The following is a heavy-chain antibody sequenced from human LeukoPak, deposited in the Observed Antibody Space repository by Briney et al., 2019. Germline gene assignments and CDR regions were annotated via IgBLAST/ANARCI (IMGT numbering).Heavy chain of an antibody. CDR2: ISGDGGST. Sequence: GGSLRLSCAASGFTFDDYAMHWVRQAPGKGLEWVSLISGDGGSTYYADSVKGRFTISRDNSKNSLYLQMNSLRTEDTALYYCAKGNSYYPIAEYFQHWGRGTLVTVSS. CDR1: GFTFDDYA. V-gene: IGHV3-43*02. J-gene: IGHJ1*01. D-gene: IGHD3-10*01. CDR3: AKGNSYYPIAEYFQH.